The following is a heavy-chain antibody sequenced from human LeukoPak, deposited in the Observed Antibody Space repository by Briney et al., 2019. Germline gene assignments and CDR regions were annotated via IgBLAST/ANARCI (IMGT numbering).Heavy chain of an antibody. CDR1: GLTFRSYS. Sequence: GGSLRLSCAASGLTFRSYSMSWVRQAPGKELYWASGISASGSNTYYADSVKGRFTISRDNSKNTLYLQMNSLRGEDTAVYYRARGGLTIAEATTSWYLDYWGQGILVTVSS. CDR2: ISASGSNT. CDR3: ARGGLTIAEATTSWYLDY. J-gene: IGHJ4*02. D-gene: IGHD1-26*01. V-gene: IGHV3-23*01.